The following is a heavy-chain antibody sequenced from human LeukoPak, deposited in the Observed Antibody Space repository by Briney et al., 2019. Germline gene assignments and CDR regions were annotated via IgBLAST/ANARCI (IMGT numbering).Heavy chain of an antibody. J-gene: IGHJ6*02. CDR3: ARPRVATIYYYYYGMDV. Sequence: GGSLRLSCAASGFTFSSYAMHWVRQAPGKGLEWVAVISYDGSNKYYADSVKGRFTISRDNSKNTLYLQMNSLRAEDTAVYYCARPRVATIYYYYYGMDVWGQGTTVTVSS. CDR1: GFTFSSYA. CDR2: ISYDGSNK. V-gene: IGHV3-30*04. D-gene: IGHD5-12*01.